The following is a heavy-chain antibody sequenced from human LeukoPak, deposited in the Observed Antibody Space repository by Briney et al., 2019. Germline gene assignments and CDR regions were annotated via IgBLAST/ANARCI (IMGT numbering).Heavy chain of an antibody. J-gene: IGHJ4*02. CDR1: GFTFSDHY. V-gene: IGHV4-30-2*01. Sequence: LRLSCAASGFTFSDHYMDWIRQPPGKGLEWIGYIYHSGSTYYNPSLKSRVTISVDRSKNQFSLKLSSVTAADTAVYYCARVGGDYVLLDYWGQGTLVTVSS. D-gene: IGHD4-17*01. CDR3: ARVGGDYVLLDY. CDR2: IYHSGST.